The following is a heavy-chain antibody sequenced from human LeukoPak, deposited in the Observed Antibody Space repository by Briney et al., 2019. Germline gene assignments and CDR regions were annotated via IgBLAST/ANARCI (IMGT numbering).Heavy chain of an antibody. D-gene: IGHD6-6*01. CDR3: ARGRRGSSDFDY. CDR1: GYTFTSYD. V-gene: IGHV1-8*01. J-gene: IGHJ4*02. Sequence: ASVKVSCKASGYTFTSYDINWVRQAPGQGLEWMGWMNPNSGNTGYAQKFQGRVTMTRNTSISTAYMELSSLRSEDTAVYYCARGRRGSSDFDYWGQGTLVTVSS. CDR2: MNPNSGNT.